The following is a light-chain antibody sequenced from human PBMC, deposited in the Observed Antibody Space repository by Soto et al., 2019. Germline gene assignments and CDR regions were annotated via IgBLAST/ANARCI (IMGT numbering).Light chain of an antibody. Sequence: QSALTQPPSASGSLEQSVTISCTGTSSDVGGYNYVSWHQQHPGKAPKLMIYEVTKRPSGVPDRFSGSKSGNTASLTVSGLHAEDEADYYCSSFAGGGNPVLFGGGTKLTVL. CDR2: EVT. CDR1: SSDVGGYNY. CDR3: SSFAGGGNPVL. V-gene: IGLV2-8*01. J-gene: IGLJ2*01.